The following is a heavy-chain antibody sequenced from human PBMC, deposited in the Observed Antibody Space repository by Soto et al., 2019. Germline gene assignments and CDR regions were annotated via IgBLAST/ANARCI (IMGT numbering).Heavy chain of an antibody. D-gene: IGHD3-16*01. CDR2: IYYSGST. CDR3: ARAWGGYFDY. Sequence: QVQLQESGPGLVKPSQTLSLTCTVSGGSISSGGYYWSWIRQHPGKGLEWIGYIYYSGSTYYNPSLKSRVTIAVDPSKNQFALKLSSVTAADPAVYYCARAWGGYFDYWGQGTLVTVSS. CDR1: GGSISSGGYY. J-gene: IGHJ4*02. V-gene: IGHV4-31*03.